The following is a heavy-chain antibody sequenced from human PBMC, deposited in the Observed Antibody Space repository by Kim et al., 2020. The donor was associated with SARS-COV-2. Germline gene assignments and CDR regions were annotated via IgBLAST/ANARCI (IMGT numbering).Heavy chain of an antibody. J-gene: IGHJ4*02. Sequence: GGSLRLSCTASGFTFGDYAMSWFRQAPGKGLEWVGFIRSKAYGGTTEYAASVKGRFTISRDDSKSIAYLQMNSLKTEDTAVYYCTSPVGPDYGSGERHSGPDYWGQGTLVTVSS. V-gene: IGHV3-49*03. CDR3: TSPVGPDYGSGERHSGPDY. CDR2: IRSKAYGGTT. D-gene: IGHD3-10*01. CDR1: GFTFGDYA.